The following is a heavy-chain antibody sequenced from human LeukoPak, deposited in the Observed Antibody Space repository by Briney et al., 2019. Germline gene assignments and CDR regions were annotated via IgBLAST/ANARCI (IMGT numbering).Heavy chain of an antibody. D-gene: IGHD3-10*01. Sequence: PSETLSLTCAVYGGSFSGYYWSWIRQPPGKGLEWIGEINHSGSTNYNPSLKSRVTISVDTSKNQFSLKLSSVTAADTAVYYCARTYYGSGSYPVDYSGQGTLVTVSS. CDR1: GGSFSGYY. CDR2: INHSGST. V-gene: IGHV4-34*01. J-gene: IGHJ4*02. CDR3: ARTYYGSGSYPVDY.